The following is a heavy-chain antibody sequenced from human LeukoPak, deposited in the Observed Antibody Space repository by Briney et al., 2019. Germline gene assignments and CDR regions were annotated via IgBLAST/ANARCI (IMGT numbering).Heavy chain of an antibody. J-gene: IGHJ4*02. CDR1: GGSISSGSYY. D-gene: IGHD2-15*01. V-gene: IGHV4-61*02. CDR3: ARDAAGMFVVVVAADFDY. CDR2: IYTSGST. Sequence: SETLSLTCTVSGGSISSGSYYWSWIRQPAGKGLEWIGRIYTSGSTNYNPSLKSRVTISVDTSKNQFSLKLSSVTAADTAVYYCARDAAGMFVVVVAADFDYWGQGTLVTVSS.